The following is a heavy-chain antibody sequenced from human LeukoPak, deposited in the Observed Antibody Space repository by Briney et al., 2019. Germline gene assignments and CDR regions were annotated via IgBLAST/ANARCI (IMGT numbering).Heavy chain of an antibody. D-gene: IGHD2-2*01. CDR1: GFTFSSYA. CDR3: ARGLYCSSTSCYGNAFDI. Sequence: GGSLRLSCAASGFTFSSYAMSWVRQAPGKGLVWVSRINSDGSSTSYADSVKGRFTISRDNAKNTLYLQMNSLRAEDTAVYYCARGLYCSSTSCYGNAFDIWGQGTMVTVSS. V-gene: IGHV3-74*01. CDR2: INSDGSST. J-gene: IGHJ3*02.